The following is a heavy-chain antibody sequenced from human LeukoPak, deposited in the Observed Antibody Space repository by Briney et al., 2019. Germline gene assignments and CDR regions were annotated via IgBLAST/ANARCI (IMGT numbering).Heavy chain of an antibody. V-gene: IGHV3-9*01. J-gene: IGHJ4*02. D-gene: IGHD1-26*01. Sequence: PGRSLRLSCAASGFTFDDYAMHWVRQTPEKGLEWVSGISWNSGSVVYADSVKGRFTISRDNAKNSLYLQMNSLRREDTALYYCARRATTRHLDYWGQGTLVTVPS. CDR2: ISWNSGSV. CDR3: ARRATTRHLDY. CDR1: GFTFDDYA.